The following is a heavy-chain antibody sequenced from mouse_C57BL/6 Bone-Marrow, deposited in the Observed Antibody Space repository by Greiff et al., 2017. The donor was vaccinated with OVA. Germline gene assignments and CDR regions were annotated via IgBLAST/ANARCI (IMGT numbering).Heavy chain of an antibody. CDR3: AITTVVATPMDY. D-gene: IGHD1-1*01. J-gene: IGHJ4*01. CDR2: INPSTGGT. Sequence: EVKLQESGPELVKPGASVKISCKASGYSFTGYYMNWVKQSPEKSLEWIGEINPSTGGTTYNQKFKAKATLTVDKSSSTAYMQLKSLTSEDSAVYYCAITTVVATPMDYWGQGTSVTVSS. V-gene: IGHV1-42*01. CDR1: GYSFTGYY.